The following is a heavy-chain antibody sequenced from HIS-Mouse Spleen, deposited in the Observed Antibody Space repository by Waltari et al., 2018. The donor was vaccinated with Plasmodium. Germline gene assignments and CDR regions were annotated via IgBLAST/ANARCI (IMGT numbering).Heavy chain of an antibody. D-gene: IGHD6-13*01. J-gene: IGHJ1*01. Sequence: QVQLVQSGAEVKKPGASVKVSCKASGYTFTGYYMHWVRQAPGHGLEWMGWINPNSGGTNYEQKFQGRVTMTRDTSSSTAYMELSRLRSDDTAVYYCARVLGYKAAAGTFVEYFQHWGQGTLVTVSS. CDR3: ARVLGYKAAAGTFVEYFQH. V-gene: IGHV1-2*02. CDR2: INPNSGGT. CDR1: GYTFTGYY.